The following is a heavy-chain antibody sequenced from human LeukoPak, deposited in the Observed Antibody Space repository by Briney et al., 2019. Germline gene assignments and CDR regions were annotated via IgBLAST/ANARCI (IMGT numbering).Heavy chain of an antibody. CDR1: GGSISSYY. CDR3: ARERTTVTTGAFDI. V-gene: IGHV4-59*01. CDR2: IYYSGST. D-gene: IGHD4-17*01. Sequence: SETLSLTCTVSGGSISSYYWSWIRQPPGKGLEWIGYIYYSGSTNYNPSLKSRVTISVDTSKNKFSLKLSSVTAADTAVYYCARERTTVTTGAFDIWGQGTMVTVSS. J-gene: IGHJ3*02.